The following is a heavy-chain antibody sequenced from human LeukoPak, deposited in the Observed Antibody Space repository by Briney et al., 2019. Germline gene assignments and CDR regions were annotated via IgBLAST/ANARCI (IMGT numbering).Heavy chain of an antibody. J-gene: IGHJ4*02. CDR1: GFNFGSYS. Sequence: GGSLRLSCAASGFNFGSYSMTWVRQAPGKGLEWVSVISADSAATFYADSVKGRFTISRDNGRNAVFLQMSSLRAEDTALYYCARKSASGNYPLDYWGQGTLVTVSS. CDR3: ARKSASGNYPLDY. V-gene: IGHV3-23*01. D-gene: IGHD3-10*01. CDR2: ISADSAAT.